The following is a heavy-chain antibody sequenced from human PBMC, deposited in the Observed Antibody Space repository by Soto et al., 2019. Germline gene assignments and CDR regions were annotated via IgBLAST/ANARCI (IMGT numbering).Heavy chain of an antibody. CDR2: INHSGST. D-gene: IGHD6-6*01. CDR1: GGSFSGYY. V-gene: IGHV4-34*01. CDR3: ARVASSIAALYQFDP. J-gene: IGHJ5*02. Sequence: SETLSLTCAVYGGSFSGYYWSWIRQPPGKGLEWIGEINHSGSTNYNPSLKSRVTISVDTSKNQFSLKLSSVTAADTAVYYCARVASSIAALYQFDPWGQGTLVTVSS.